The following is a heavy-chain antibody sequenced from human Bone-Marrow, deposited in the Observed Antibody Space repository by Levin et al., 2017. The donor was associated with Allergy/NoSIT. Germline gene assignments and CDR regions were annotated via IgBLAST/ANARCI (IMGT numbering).Heavy chain of an antibody. D-gene: IGHD7-27*01. CDR3: ARADMVGLQLTGDAFDY. CDR1: GGSISSGGYY. CDR2: IYYSGST. Sequence: SETLSLTCTVSGGSISSGGYYWSWIRQHPGKGLEWIGYIYYSGSTYYNPSLKSRVTISVDTSKNQFSLKLSSVTAADTAVYYCARADMVGLQLTGDAFDYWGQGTLVTVSS. V-gene: IGHV4-31*03. J-gene: IGHJ4*02.